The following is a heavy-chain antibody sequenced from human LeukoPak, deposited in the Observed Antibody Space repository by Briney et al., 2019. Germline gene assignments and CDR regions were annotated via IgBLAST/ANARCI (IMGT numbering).Heavy chain of an antibody. V-gene: IGHV1-18*01. J-gene: IGHJ4*02. CDR2: ISAYNGNT. CDR3: ARYYYDSSGYYYCDY. D-gene: IGHD3-22*01. CDR1: GYTFASYG. Sequence: ASVKVSCMASGYTFASYGISWVRQAPGQGLEWMGWISAYNGNTNYAQKLQGRVTMTTDTSTSTAYMELRSLRSDDTAVYYCARYYYDSSGYYYCDYWGQGTLVTVSS.